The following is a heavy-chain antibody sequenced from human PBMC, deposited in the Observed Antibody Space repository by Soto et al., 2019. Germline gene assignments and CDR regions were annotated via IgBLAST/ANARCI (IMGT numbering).Heavy chain of an antibody. CDR2: NYHGDSDT. D-gene: IGHD3-9*01. Sequence: GEALKIPCKCSGYIFTSYWNGWVRPMPGEGLELVLINYHGDSDTRYSRFFQGHITITADTSISTAYLQWSSLKASDTAMYYCAIPYDMLTGIPPPYYYYGMDVWGQGTTVTVSS. J-gene: IGHJ6*02. V-gene: IGHV5-51*03. CDR1: GYIFTSYW. CDR3: AIPYDMLTGIPPPYYYYGMDV.